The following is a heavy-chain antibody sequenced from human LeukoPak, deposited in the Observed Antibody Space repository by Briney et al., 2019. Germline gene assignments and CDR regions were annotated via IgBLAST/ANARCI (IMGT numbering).Heavy chain of an antibody. Sequence: ASVKVSCKASGYTFTSYGISWVRQAPGQGLEWMGWLSAYNGNTNFAQKLQGRVTMTTDTSTSTAYMDLRSLRSDDTAVYYCARDQAATNTQVRFCLDWGQGTLVTVSS. CDR3: ARDQAATNTQVRFCLD. V-gene: IGHV1-18*01. CDR1: GYTFTSYG. D-gene: IGHD3-9*01. CDR2: LSAYNGNT. J-gene: IGHJ4*02.